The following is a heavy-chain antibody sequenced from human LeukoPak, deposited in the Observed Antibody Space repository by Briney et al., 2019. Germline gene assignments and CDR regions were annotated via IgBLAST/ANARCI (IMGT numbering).Heavy chain of an antibody. J-gene: IGHJ4*02. D-gene: IGHD6-6*01. CDR1: GFTFSSYW. Sequence: GGSLRLSCAASGFTFSSYWMHWVRQAPGKGLVWVSRISSDGSSIAYTDSVRGRFTISRDNAKNTLYLQMNSLRVEDTAVYYCAREGAALDYWGQGTLVSVPS. CDR3: AREGAALDY. CDR2: ISSDGSSI. V-gene: IGHV3-74*01.